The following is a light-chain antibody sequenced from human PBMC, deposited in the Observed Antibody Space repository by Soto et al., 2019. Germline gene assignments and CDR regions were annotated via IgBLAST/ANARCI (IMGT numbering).Light chain of an antibody. CDR2: AAS. CDR3: QQSYSTPRT. Sequence: DIQMTQSPSSLSASVGDRVTITCRASQSISSYLNWYQQKPGKAPKLLIYAASSLQSGVPSRFSGSGSGTDFTLTISSLQPEAFATYYSQQSYSTPRTVGGGIKVESK. J-gene: IGKJ4*01. CDR1: QSISSY. V-gene: IGKV1-39*01.